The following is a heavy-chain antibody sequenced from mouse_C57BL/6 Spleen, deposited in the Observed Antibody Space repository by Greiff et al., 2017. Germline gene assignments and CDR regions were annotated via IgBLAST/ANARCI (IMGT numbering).Heavy chain of an antibody. D-gene: IGHD1-1*01. V-gene: IGHV1-7*01. CDR2: INPSSGYT. Sequence: QVQLKASGAELAKPGASVKLSCKASGYTFTSYWMHWVKQRPGQGLEWIGYINPSSGYTKYNQKFKDKATLTADKSSSTAYMQLSSLTYEDSAVYYCAKYYGSSLAWFAYWGQGTLVTVSA. J-gene: IGHJ3*01. CDR1: GYTFTSYW. CDR3: AKYYGSSLAWFAY.